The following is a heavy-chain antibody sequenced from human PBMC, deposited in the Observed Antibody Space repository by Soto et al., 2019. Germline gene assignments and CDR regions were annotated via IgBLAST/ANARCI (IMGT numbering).Heavy chain of an antibody. CDR1: GFTFSSYW. Sequence: GESLKISCAASGFTFSSYWMSWVRQAPGKGLEWVANIKQDGSEKYYVDSVKGRFTISRDNAKNSLYLQMNSLRAEDTAVYYCARGPAGLLRYFDWLLDYWGQGTLVTVSS. V-gene: IGHV3-7*01. CDR2: IKQDGSEK. D-gene: IGHD3-9*01. CDR3: ARGPAGLLRYFDWLLDY. J-gene: IGHJ4*02.